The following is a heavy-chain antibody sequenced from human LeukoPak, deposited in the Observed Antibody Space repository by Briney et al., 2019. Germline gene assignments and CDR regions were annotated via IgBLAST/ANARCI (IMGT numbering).Heavy chain of an antibody. CDR2: IYSGGST. D-gene: IGHD3-3*01. CDR1: GFTVSSNY. V-gene: IGHV3-53*01. Sequence: GGSLRLSCAASGFTVSSNYMSWVRQAPGKGLEWVSVIYSGGSTYYADSVKGRFTISRDNSKNTLYLQMNSLRAEDTAVYYCAREFDFYGMDVWGQGTTVTVSS. J-gene: IGHJ6*02. CDR3: AREFDFYGMDV.